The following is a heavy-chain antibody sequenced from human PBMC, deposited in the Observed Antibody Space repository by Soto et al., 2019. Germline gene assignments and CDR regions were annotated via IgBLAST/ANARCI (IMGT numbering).Heavy chain of an antibody. CDR2: IKSKTGGGTT. J-gene: IGHJ3*02. Sequence: SVSNAWMNWVRQAPGKGLEWVGRIKSKTGGGTTDYAAPVKGRFTISRDDSKNTLYLQMNSLKTEDTAMYYCTTGLGGYGAFDIWGQGTMVTVSS. CDR3: TTGLGGYGAFDI. V-gene: IGHV3-15*07. CDR1: SVSNAW. D-gene: IGHD3-16*01.